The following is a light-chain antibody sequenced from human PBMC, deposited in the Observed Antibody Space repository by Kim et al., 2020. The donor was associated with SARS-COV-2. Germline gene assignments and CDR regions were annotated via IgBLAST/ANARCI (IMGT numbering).Light chain of an antibody. CDR3: AAWDASLSGWV. V-gene: IGLV1-47*02. CDR1: SSNSGSNY. J-gene: IGLJ3*02. CDR2: SND. Sequence: GQRVTISCSGSSSNSGSNYVYWYQQLPGTAPKLLIHSNDQRPSGVPDRFSGSKSGTSASLAISGLRSEDEADYYCAAWDASLSGWVFGGGTQLTVL.